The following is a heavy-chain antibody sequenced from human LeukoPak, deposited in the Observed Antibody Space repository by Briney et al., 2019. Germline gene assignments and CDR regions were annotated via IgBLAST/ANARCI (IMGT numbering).Heavy chain of an antibody. CDR2: IWFDGSKT. CDR1: GFTFSNYG. D-gene: IGHD3-22*01. CDR3: ARARGYDGSDYYYGFFDY. V-gene: IGHV3-33*01. J-gene: IGHJ4*02. Sequence: GGSLRLSCAASGFTFSNYGMHWVRQAPDKGLEWVAVIWFDGSKTYHADSVKGRFTISRDNSKNTLYLQMNSLRAEDTAVYYCARARGYDGSDYYYGFFDYWGQGTLVTVSS.